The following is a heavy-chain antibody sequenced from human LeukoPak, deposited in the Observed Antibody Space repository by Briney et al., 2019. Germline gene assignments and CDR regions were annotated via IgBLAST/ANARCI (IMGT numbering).Heavy chain of an antibody. D-gene: IGHD2-2*01. CDR3: PRDIVVVPAALFDS. V-gene: IGHV3-23*01. CDR2: ISGSGGST. CDR1: GFTFSSYA. J-gene: IGHJ4*02. Sequence: GGSLRLSCAASGFTFSSYAMSWVRQAPGKGLEWVSAISGSGGSTYYADSVKGRFTISRDNSKNTLYLQMNSLKTEDTAVYYCPRDIVVVPAALFDSWGQGTLVTVSS.